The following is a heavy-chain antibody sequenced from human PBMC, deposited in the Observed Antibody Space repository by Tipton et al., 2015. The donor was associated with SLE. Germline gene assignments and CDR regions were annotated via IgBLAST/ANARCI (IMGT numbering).Heavy chain of an antibody. D-gene: IGHD1-26*01. CDR3: VRINSGASRLFDY. CDR2: TYYSVNT. Sequence: TLSLTCTVSGGSITSRSYYWGWIRQPPGKGLEWIGSTYYSVNTYYNPSLKSRVTISVDTSKNQFSLRLRSVTAADTAVYYCVRINSGASRLFDYWGQGMLVAVSS. J-gene: IGHJ4*02. V-gene: IGHV4-39*01. CDR1: GGSITSRSYY.